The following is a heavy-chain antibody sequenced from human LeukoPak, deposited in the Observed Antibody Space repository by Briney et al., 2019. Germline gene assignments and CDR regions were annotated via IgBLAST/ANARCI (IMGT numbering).Heavy chain of an antibody. D-gene: IGHD3-10*01. V-gene: IGHV3-30-3*01. CDR3: AREHVWELAYFDY. CDR1: GFTFSSYA. J-gene: IGHJ4*02. CDR2: ISYDGSNK. Sequence: GRSLRLSCAASGFTFSSYAMHWVRQAPGKGLEWVAVISYDGSNKYYADSVKGRFTISRDTSKNTLYLQMNSLRAEDTAVYYCAREHVWELAYFDYWGQGTLVTVSS.